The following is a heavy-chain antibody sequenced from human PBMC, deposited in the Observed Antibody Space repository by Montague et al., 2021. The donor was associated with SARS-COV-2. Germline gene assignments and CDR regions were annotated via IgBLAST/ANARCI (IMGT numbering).Heavy chain of an antibody. Sequence: SETLSLTCIVSGDSVSNHYWSWIRQPPGKGLEWIGYVYSSVTTXXXPSXXXRVSISVDTSKNQVSLRLTSVTAADTAVYFCAGGWYDSSGPYFDNWGQGTLVTVSS. D-gene: IGHD3-22*01. J-gene: IGHJ4*02. CDR3: AGGWYDSSGPYFDN. CDR1: GDSVSNHY. V-gene: IGHV4-59*02. CDR2: VYSSVTT.